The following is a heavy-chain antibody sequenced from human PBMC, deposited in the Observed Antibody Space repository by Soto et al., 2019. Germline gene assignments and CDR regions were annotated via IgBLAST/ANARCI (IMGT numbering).Heavy chain of an antibody. V-gene: IGHV3-23*01. CDR3: AKDRPWVLRRGGMDV. CDR2: ISGSGGST. J-gene: IGHJ6*02. Sequence: EVQLLESGGALVQSGRSLRLSCAASGFTFSSYAMSWVRQAAGQGVECVSAISGSGGSTYYADTVRGRFTISRDNSKNTLYLQMNSLRAEDTVVYYCAKDRPWVLRRGGMDVWGQGTTVTVSS. D-gene: IGHD5-12*01. CDR1: GFTFSSYA.